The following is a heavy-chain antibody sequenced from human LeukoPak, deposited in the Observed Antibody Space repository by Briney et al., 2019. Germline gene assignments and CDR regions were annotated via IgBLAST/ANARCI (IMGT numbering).Heavy chain of an antibody. V-gene: IGHV3-21*01. CDR3: AREVDTAMVTPRWFDP. CDR2: ISSSSSYI. D-gene: IGHD5-18*01. CDR1: GFTFSSYS. Sequence: GGSLRLSCAASGFTFSSYSMNWVRQAPGKGLEWVSSISSSSSYIYYADSVKGRFTISRDNAKNSLYLHMNSLRAEDTAVYYCAREVDTAMVTPRWFDPWGQGTLVTVSS. J-gene: IGHJ5*02.